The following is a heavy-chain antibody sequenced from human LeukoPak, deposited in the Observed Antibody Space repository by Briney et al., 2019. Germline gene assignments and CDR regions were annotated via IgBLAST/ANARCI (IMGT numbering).Heavy chain of an antibody. CDR3: AKSPIVVVPAAIDY. D-gene: IGHD2-2*01. V-gene: IGHV3-23*01. Sequence: GGSLRLSCAASGFTFSSYAMSWVRQAPGKGLEGVSAIRGSGGSTYYADSVKGRFTISRDNSKNTLYLQMNSLRAEDTAVYYCAKSPIVVVPAAIDYWGQGTLVTVSS. CDR1: GFTFSSYA. J-gene: IGHJ4*02. CDR2: IRGSGGST.